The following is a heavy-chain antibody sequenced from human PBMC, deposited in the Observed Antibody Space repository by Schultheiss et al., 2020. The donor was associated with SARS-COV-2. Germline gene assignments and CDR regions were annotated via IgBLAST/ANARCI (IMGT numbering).Heavy chain of an antibody. CDR3: ARGVVVAATPLANYYYGMDV. CDR1: GGSFSGYY. J-gene: IGHJ6*02. Sequence: SETLSLTCAVYGGSFSGYYWSWIRQPPGKGLEWIGEINHSGSTNYNPSLKSRVTISVDTSKNQFSLKLSSVTAADTAVYYCARGVVVAATPLANYYYGMDVWGQGTTVTVSS. CDR2: INHSGST. D-gene: IGHD2-15*01. V-gene: IGHV4-34*01.